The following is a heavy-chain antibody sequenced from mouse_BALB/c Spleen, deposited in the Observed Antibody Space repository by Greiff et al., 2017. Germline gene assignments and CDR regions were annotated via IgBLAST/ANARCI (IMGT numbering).Heavy chain of an antibody. CDR2: IYPSDSYT. V-gene: IGHV1-69*02. J-gene: IGHJ2*01. Sequence: QVQLQQPGAELVRPGASVKLSCKASGYTFTSYWINWVKQRPGQGLEWIGNIYPSDSYTNYNQKFKDKATLTVDKSSSTAYMQLSSPTSEDSAVYYCTRQEGYDGSRYYFDYWGQGTTLTVSS. CDR1: GYTFTSYW. D-gene: IGHD1-1*01. CDR3: TRQEGYDGSRYYFDY.